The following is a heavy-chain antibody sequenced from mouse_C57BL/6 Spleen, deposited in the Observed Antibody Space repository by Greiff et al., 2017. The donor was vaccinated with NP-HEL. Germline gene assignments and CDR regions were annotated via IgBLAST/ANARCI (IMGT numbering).Heavy chain of an antibody. D-gene: IGHD2-12*01. Sequence: EVQLVESGPGLVKPSQSLSLTCSVTGYSITSGYYWNWIRQFPGNKLEWMGYISYDGSNNYNPSLKNRISITRDTSKNQFFLKLNSVTTEDTATYYCARGGYSSGAMDYWGQGTSVTVSS. CDR1: GYSITSGYY. J-gene: IGHJ4*01. CDR3: ARGGYSSGAMDY. CDR2: ISYDGSN. V-gene: IGHV3-6*01.